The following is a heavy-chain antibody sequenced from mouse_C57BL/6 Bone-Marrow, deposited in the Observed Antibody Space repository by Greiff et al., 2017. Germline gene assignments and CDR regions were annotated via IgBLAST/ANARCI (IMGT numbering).Heavy chain of an antibody. D-gene: IGHD2-4*01. Sequence: EVQGVESGGGLVQSGRSLRLSCATSGFTFSDFYMEWVRPAPGKGLEWIAASRNKANDYTTEYSASVKGRFIVSRDTSQSILYLQMNALRAEDTAIYYCARGDYYDYGDYAMDYWGQGTSVTVSS. CDR1: GFTFSDFY. J-gene: IGHJ4*01. V-gene: IGHV7-1*01. CDR2: SRNKANDYTT. CDR3: ARGDYYDYGDYAMDY.